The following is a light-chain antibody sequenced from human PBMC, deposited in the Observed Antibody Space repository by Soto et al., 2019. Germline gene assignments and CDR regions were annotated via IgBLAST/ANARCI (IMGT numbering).Light chain of an antibody. CDR2: EGS. J-gene: IGLJ2*01. Sequence: QSVLTQPASVSGSPGQSITISCTGTSSDVGSYNLVSWYQQHPGKAPKLMIYEGSKWPSGVSNRFSGSKSSNTASLTISGLQAEDEADYYCCSYAGSVVFGGGTQLTVL. V-gene: IGLV2-23*01. CDR1: SSDVGSYNL. CDR3: CSYAGSVV.